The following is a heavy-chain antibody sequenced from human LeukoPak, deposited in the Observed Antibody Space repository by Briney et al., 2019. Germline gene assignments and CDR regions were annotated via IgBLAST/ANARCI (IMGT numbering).Heavy chain of an antibody. Sequence: SETLSLTCTVSGGSISSSSYYWGWIRQPPGKGLEWIGSIYYSGSTYYNPSLKSRVTISVDTSKNQFSLKLSSVTAADTAVYYCARRQWLSSRIFDYWGQGTLVTVSS. J-gene: IGHJ4*02. D-gene: IGHD6-19*01. V-gene: IGHV4-39*01. CDR1: GGSISSSSYY. CDR3: ARRQWLSSRIFDY. CDR2: IYYSGST.